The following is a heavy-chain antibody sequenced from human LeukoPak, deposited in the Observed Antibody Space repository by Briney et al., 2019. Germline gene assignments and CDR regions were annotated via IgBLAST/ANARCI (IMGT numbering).Heavy chain of an antibody. CDR3: ATGRFWSGYYTLNANFFDY. CDR2: FDPEDGET. CDR1: GYTLTDLS. Sequence: ASVKVSCKVSGYTLTDLSMHWVRQAPGKGLEWMGGFDPEDGETIYAQKFQGRVTMTEDTSTDTAYMELSNLRSEDTAVYYCATGRFWSGYYTLNANFFDYWGQGTLVTVSS. D-gene: IGHD3-3*01. J-gene: IGHJ4*02. V-gene: IGHV1-24*01.